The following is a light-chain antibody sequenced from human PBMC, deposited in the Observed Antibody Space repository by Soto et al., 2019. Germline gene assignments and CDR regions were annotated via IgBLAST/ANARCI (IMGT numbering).Light chain of an antibody. J-gene: IGLJ1*01. CDR1: SSDVGGYNY. CDR3: SSYASSSTVYV. Sequence: QSVLTQPASVSGSPGQSITISCTGTSSDVGGYNYVSWYQQRPGKAPKLMIYDVSNRPSGVSNRFSGSKSGSTASLTISGLQAEDEADYYCSSYASSSTVYVFGTGTTVPVL. CDR2: DVS. V-gene: IGLV2-14*01.